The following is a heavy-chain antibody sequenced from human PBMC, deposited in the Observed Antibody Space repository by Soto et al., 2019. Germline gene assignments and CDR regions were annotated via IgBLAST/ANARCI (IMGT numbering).Heavy chain of an antibody. J-gene: IGHJ6*02. D-gene: IGHD3-16*01. CDR2: SNAGKGNT. V-gene: IGHV1-3*01. CDR1: GYTCANYA. Sequence: QVRLVPSGTEVKKPGASVMVSCKATGYTCANYAIHWVRQAPGQDFEWTGGSNAGKGNTSNSQKFKGRVTFTRDTSATTDNMEVGSLRFEDTAVYYSARDLSCWGLTNAHFGVDVWCQGTTVIVSS. CDR3: ARDLSCWGLTNAHFGVDV.